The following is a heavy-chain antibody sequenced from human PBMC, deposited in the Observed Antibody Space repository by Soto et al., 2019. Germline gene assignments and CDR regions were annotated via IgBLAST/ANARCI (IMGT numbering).Heavy chain of an antibody. CDR1: GFTFSSYS. V-gene: IGHV3-48*01. CDR2: ISGSSSTI. D-gene: IGHD6-13*01. J-gene: IGHJ3*02. CDR3: ARELRRIAAAGPDAFDI. Sequence: EVQLVESGGGLVQPGGSLRLSCAASGFTFSSYSMNWVRQAPGKGLEWVSYISGSSSTIYYADSVKGRFTISRDNPKNPLYLQMNSLRAEETAVYYCARELRRIAAAGPDAFDIWGQGTMVTVSS.